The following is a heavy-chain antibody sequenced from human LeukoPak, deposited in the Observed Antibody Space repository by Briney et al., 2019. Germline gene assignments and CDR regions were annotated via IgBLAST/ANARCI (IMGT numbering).Heavy chain of an antibody. CDR3: ASNPTNWNY. D-gene: IGHD5-24*01. Sequence: GGSLRLSCVGSGFTFSTYSINWFRQAPGKGLEWVSSIGSSGSYIYYADSLKGRFTISRDNAKNSLYLQMNSLRAEDTAVYYCASNPTNWNYWGQGTLVTVSS. V-gene: IGHV3-21*01. CDR2: IGSSGSYI. J-gene: IGHJ4*02. CDR1: GFTFSTYS.